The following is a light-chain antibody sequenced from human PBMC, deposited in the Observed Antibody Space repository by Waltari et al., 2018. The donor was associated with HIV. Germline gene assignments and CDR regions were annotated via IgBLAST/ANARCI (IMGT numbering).Light chain of an antibody. CDR1: QSVLYNSNSKNY. CDR2: WAS. Sequence: DIVLTQSPDSLAVSLGERATINCKASQSVLYNSNSKNYLSWYQQKPGQPPKLLIYWASPRESGVPDRFSGSGSGTDFTLTISGLQAEDVAVYYCHQYYTTPWAFGQGTKVEIK. CDR3: HQYYTTPWA. J-gene: IGKJ1*01. V-gene: IGKV4-1*01.